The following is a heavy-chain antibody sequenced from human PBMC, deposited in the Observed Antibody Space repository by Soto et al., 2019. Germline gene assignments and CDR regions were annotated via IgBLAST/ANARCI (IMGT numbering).Heavy chain of an antibody. CDR1: GYTLTELS. Sequence: ASVKGSCTVSGYTLTELSMHWVRHAPGKGLEWMGGFDPEDGETIYAQKFQGRVTLTEDTSTDTDYMELSSLRSEDTAVYYCAISFRFGESGFDYRGQGTLVTVSS. CDR3: AISFRFGESGFDY. J-gene: IGHJ4*02. CDR2: FDPEDGET. D-gene: IGHD3-10*01. V-gene: IGHV1-24*01.